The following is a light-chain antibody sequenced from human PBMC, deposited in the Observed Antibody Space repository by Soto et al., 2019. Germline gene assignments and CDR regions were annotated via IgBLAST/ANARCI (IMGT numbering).Light chain of an antibody. CDR1: QSVSSTY. Sequence: EIVLTQSPGTLSVSPGERATLSCRASQSVSSTYLAWYQQKPGQAPRLLIYGTSSRATGIPDRFSGRGSGTDFTLTIRRLEPEDFAVYYCQQYGSSPTWTFGQGTKVEIK. V-gene: IGKV3-20*01. CDR2: GTS. CDR3: QQYGSSPTWT. J-gene: IGKJ1*01.